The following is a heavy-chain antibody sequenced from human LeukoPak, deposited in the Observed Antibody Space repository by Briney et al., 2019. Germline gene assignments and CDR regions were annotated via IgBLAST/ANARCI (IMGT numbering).Heavy chain of an antibody. Sequence: GESLNISCKGSGYSFSSYWINWVRQMPGKGLEWMGRIDPSDSYTNYNPSFQGHVTISADKSISTAYLQWSSLMASDTAMYYCARHALGGSGWCYFDYWGQGTLVTVSS. D-gene: IGHD6-19*01. J-gene: IGHJ4*02. CDR2: IDPSDSYT. CDR3: ARHALGGSGWCYFDY. V-gene: IGHV5-10-1*01. CDR1: GYSFSSYW.